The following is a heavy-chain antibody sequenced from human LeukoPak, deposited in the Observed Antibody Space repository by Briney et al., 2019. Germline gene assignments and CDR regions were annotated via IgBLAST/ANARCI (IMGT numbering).Heavy chain of an antibody. CDR3: ARRGSGWYVDY. V-gene: IGHV5-51*01. J-gene: IGHJ4*02. Sequence: GESLKISCNGSGYXFTSYWIAWVRQMPGKGLEWMGIIYPGDSDTRYSPSFQGQVTISADKSTSTAYLQWSSLKASDTAMYYCARRGSGWYVDYWGQGTLVTVSS. CDR1: GYXFTSYW. D-gene: IGHD6-19*01. CDR2: IYPGDSDT.